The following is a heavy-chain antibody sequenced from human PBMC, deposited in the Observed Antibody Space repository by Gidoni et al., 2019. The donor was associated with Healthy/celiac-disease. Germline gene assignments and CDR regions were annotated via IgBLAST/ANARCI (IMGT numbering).Heavy chain of an antibody. CDR3: TRLPMTTVVPARDYYYGMDV. V-gene: IGHV3-73*01. D-gene: IGHD4-17*01. CDR2: IRSKANSYAT. Sequence: EVQLVESGGGLVQPGGSLTLSCAASGFTFSGSAMPWVRQASGKGLEWVGRIRSKANSYATAYAASVKGRFTISRDDSKNTAYLQMNSLKTEDTAVYYCTRLPMTTVVPARDYYYGMDVWGQGTTVTVSS. CDR1: GFTFSGSA. J-gene: IGHJ6*02.